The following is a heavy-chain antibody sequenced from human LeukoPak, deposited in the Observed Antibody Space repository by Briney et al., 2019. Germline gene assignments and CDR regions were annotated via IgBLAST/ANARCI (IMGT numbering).Heavy chain of an antibody. CDR3: TRGSSIAAAGDYFDY. Sequence: GGSLRLSCAASGFTFSSYGMHWVRQAPGKGLEWVAFIRYDGSNKYYADSVKGRFTISRDNSKNTLYLQVNSLRAEDTAVYYCTRGSSIAAAGDYFDYWGQGTLVTVSS. J-gene: IGHJ4*02. V-gene: IGHV3-30*02. D-gene: IGHD6-13*01. CDR2: IRYDGSNK. CDR1: GFTFSSYG.